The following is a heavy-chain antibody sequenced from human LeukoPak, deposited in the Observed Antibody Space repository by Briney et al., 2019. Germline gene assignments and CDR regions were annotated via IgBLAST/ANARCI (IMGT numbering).Heavy chain of an antibody. CDR3: ARRGAGTGTTDY. CDR1: DGSFSGYY. V-gene: IGHV3-11*04. Sequence: LSLTCAVYDGSFSGYYWSWVRQAPGKGLEWVSYISSSGSTVYYADSVKGRFTISRDNAKNTLYLQMNGLRAEDTAVYYCARRGAGTGTTDYWGQGTLVTVSS. D-gene: IGHD1-1*01. CDR2: ISSSGSTV. J-gene: IGHJ4*02.